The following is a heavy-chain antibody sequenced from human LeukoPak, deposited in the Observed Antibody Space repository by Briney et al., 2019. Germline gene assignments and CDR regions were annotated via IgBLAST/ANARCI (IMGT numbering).Heavy chain of an antibody. CDR2: IYHSGST. CDR1: GGSISSGGYS. Sequence: SETLSLTCAVSGGSISSGGYSWSWIRQPPGKGLEWIGYIYHSGSTYYNPSLKSRVTISVDRSKNQFSLKLSSVTAADTAVYYCARASSYYDSSGYYLGSFPRRIHFDYWGQGTLVTVSS. CDR3: ARASSYYDSSGYYLGSFPRRIHFDY. V-gene: IGHV4-30-2*01. D-gene: IGHD3-22*01. J-gene: IGHJ4*02.